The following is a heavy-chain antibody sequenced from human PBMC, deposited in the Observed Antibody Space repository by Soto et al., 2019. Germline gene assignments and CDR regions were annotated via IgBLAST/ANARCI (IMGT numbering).Heavy chain of an antibody. J-gene: IGHJ4*02. Sequence: SETLSLTCAVYGGSFSGYYWSWIRQPPGKGLEWIGEINHSGSTNYNPSLKSRVTISVDTSKNQFSLKLSSVTAADTAVYYCARVYCTNGVCDWGFDYWGQGTLVTVSS. CDR1: GGSFSGYY. CDR2: INHSGST. CDR3: ARVYCTNGVCDWGFDY. D-gene: IGHD2-8*01. V-gene: IGHV4-34*01.